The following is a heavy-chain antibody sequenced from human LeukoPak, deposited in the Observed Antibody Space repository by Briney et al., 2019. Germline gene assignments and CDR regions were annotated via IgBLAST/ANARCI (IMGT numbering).Heavy chain of an antibody. CDR2: ISGYNGNT. CDR1: GYTFTSYG. D-gene: IGHD3-10*01. Sequence: ASVKVSCKASGYTFTSYGITWVRQAPGQGLEWVGWISGYNGNTNYAQKLQGRVTMARDTSVSTAYMELSSLRSEDAAVYYCARGWSVTMLRGRWFDPWGQGTLVTVSS. V-gene: IGHV1-18*01. J-gene: IGHJ5*02. CDR3: ARGWSVTMLRGRWFDP.